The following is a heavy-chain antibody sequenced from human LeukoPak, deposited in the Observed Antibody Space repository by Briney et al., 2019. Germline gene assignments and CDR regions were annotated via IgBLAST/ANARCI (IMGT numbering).Heavy chain of an antibody. D-gene: IGHD4-17*01. CDR3: AIGRCLQFRPWVPTMGY. V-gene: IGHV1-46*01. CDR2: INPSGGST. J-gene: IGHJ4*02. CDR1: GYTFTSYY. Sequence: GASVKVSCKASGYTFTSYYMHWVRQAPGQGLDWMGIINPSGGSTSYAQKFQGRVTMTRDTSTSTVYMELSSLRSEDTAVYYCAIGRCLQFRPWVPTMGYWGQGTLVTVSS.